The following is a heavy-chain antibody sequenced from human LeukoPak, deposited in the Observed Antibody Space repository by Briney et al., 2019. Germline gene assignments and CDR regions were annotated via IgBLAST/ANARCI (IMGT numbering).Heavy chain of an antibody. Sequence: SETLSLTCTVSGGSISSSSYYWGWIRQPPGKGLEWIASIFYSGSSYYNPSLKSRVTISVDTSNNQFSLKLSSVTAADTAVYYCARHGYSSNWYLGSGFAYWGQGTLVTVSS. D-gene: IGHD6-13*01. V-gene: IGHV4-39*01. J-gene: IGHJ4*02. CDR1: GGSISSSSYY. CDR2: IFYSGSS. CDR3: ARHGYSSNWYLGSGFAY.